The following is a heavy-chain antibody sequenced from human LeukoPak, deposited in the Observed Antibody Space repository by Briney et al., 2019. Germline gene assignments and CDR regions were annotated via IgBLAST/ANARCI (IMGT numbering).Heavy chain of an antibody. D-gene: IGHD1-26*01. CDR1: GYTFTSYG. Sequence: ASAKVSCKASGYTFTSYGISWVRQAPGQGLEWMGWISAYNGNTNYAQKLQGRVTMTTDTSTSTAYMELRSLRSDDTAVYYCARVQASGSYSFYYYYYYMDVWGKGTTVTVSS. CDR2: ISAYNGNT. V-gene: IGHV1-18*01. CDR3: ARVQASGSYSFYYYYYYMDV. J-gene: IGHJ6*03.